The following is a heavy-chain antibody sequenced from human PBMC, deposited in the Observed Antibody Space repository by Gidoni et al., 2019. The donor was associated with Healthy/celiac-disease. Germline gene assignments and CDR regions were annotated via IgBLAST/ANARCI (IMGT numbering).Heavy chain of an antibody. CDR2: INHSGST. CDR3: ARVKDYYDSSGPPIGFDY. J-gene: IGHJ4*02. V-gene: IGHV4-34*01. CDR1: GGSFSGYY. Sequence: QVQLPLSVAVLLQPSETLSLSCSVYGGSFSGYYWSWIRQPPGKGLEWIGEINHSGSTNYNPSLKSRVTISVDTSKNQFSLKLSSVTAADTAVYYCARVKDYYDSSGPPIGFDYWGQGTLVTVSS. D-gene: IGHD3-22*01.